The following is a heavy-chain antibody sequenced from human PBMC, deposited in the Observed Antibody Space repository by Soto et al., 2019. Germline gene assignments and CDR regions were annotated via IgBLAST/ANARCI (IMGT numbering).Heavy chain of an antibody. D-gene: IGHD2-2*01. Sequence: QVQLVQSGAEVKKPGSSVKVSCKASGGTFSSYAISWVRQAPGQGLEWMGGIIPIPGTANYAQKFQGRVTITADESTSTAYMVLSSLRSEDTAVYYCARSHGSSTSLEIYYYYYYGMDVWGQGTTVTVSS. J-gene: IGHJ6*02. V-gene: IGHV1-69*01. CDR1: GGTFSSYA. CDR2: IIPIPGTA. CDR3: ARSHGSSTSLEIYYYYYYGMDV.